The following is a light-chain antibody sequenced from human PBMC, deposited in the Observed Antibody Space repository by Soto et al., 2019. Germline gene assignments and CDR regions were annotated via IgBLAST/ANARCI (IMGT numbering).Light chain of an antibody. Sequence: QSVLTQPASVSGSPGQSITISCTGTSSDVGSYNFVSWFQQHPGKVPKLMIYDGGKRPSGVSNRFSGSKSGNTASLTISGLQAEDEADYYCGSYARGSIFVFGGGTKLTVL. CDR2: DGG. CDR1: SSDVGSYNF. J-gene: IGLJ2*01. V-gene: IGLV2-23*03. CDR3: GSYARGSIFV.